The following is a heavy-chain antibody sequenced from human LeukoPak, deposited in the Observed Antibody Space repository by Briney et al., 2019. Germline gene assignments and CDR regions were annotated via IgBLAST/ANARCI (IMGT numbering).Heavy chain of an antibody. D-gene: IGHD4-11*01. Sequence: GESLKISCKGSGYSFTSYWVGWVRQMPGKGLEWMGIIYPVDCDTRYSPSFQGQVTISADKSISTAYLQWSSLKASDTAMYYCARPHYSNYYLDYWGQGTLVTVSS. CDR1: GYSFTSYW. CDR3: ARPHYSNYYLDY. CDR2: IYPVDCDT. V-gene: IGHV5-51*01. J-gene: IGHJ4*02.